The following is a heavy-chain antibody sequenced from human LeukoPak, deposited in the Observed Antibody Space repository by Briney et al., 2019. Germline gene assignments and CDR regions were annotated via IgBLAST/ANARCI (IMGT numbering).Heavy chain of an antibody. J-gene: IGHJ3*02. CDR2: IYYSGST. CDR3: ARDGPRFDI. CDR1: GGSISSGGYS. V-gene: IGHV4-30-4*07. Sequence: SETLSLTCAVSGGSISSGGYSWSWIRQPPGKGLEWIGYIYYSGSTYYNPSLKSRVTISVDTSKNQFSLKLSSVTAADTAVYYCARDGPRFDIWGQGTMVTVSS.